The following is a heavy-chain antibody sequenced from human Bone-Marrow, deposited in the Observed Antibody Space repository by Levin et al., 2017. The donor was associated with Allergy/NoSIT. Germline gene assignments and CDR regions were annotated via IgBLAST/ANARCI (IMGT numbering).Heavy chain of an antibody. CDR3: ARGTFGGYINY. Sequence: RPSETLSLTCAVYGASFSDYYWTWIRQPPGKGLEWIGEVNYSGTTNYNPSLRSRLTISRDTSKNQFSLKLTSLTTADTALYFCARGTFGGYINYWGQGALISVSS. J-gene: IGHJ4*02. D-gene: IGHD2-15*01. CDR1: GASFSDYY. CDR2: VNYSGTT. V-gene: IGHV4-34*01.